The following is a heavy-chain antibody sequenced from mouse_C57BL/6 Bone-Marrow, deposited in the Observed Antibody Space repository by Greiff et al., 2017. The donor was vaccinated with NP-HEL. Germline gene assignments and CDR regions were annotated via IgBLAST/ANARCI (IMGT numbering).Heavy chain of an antibody. D-gene: IGHD3-3*01. CDR3: ASLGGLYYYAMDY. CDR1: GFSLTSYG. Sequence: VQRVESGPGLVQPSQSLSITCTVSGFSLTSYGVHWVRQSPGKGLEWLGVIWSGGSTDYNAAFISRLSISKAISKSQVFFKMNSLQADDTAIYYCASLGGLYYYAMDYWGQGTSVTVSS. J-gene: IGHJ4*01. V-gene: IGHV2-2*01. CDR2: IWSGGST.